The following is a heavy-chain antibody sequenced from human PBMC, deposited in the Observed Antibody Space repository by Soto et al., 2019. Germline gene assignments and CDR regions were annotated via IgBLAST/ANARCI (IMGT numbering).Heavy chain of an antibody. V-gene: IGHV4-31*03. CDR3: ASQPAGGRLGYPAV. D-gene: IGHD3-16*01. CDR2: IYYSGST. CDR1: GGSISSGGYY. Sequence: SETLSLTCTVSGGSISSGGYYWSWIRQHPGKGLEWIGYIYYSGSTYYNPSLKSRVTISVDTSKNQFSLKLSSVTAADTAVYYCASQPAGGRLGYPAVWGKGTTLTVSS. J-gene: IGHJ6*04.